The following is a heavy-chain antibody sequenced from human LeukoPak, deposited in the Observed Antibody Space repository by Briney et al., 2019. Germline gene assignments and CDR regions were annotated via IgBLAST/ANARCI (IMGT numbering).Heavy chain of an antibody. V-gene: IGHV4-4*09. CDR1: GGSFSDYF. D-gene: IGHD2/OR15-2a*01. Sequence: SETLSLTCAVYGGSFSDYFWGWIRQPPGKGLEWIGYIYTSGSTNYNPSLKSRVTISVDTSKNQFSLKLSSVTAADTAVYHCARSIGGTRGYYYYYYMDVWGKGTTVTVSS. CDR2: IYTSGST. CDR3: ARSIGGTRGYYYYYYMDV. J-gene: IGHJ6*03.